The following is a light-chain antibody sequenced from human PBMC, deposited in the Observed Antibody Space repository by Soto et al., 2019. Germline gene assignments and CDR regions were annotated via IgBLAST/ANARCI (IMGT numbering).Light chain of an antibody. CDR1: SNDIGGHNH. CDR2: EVT. J-gene: IGLJ3*02. CDR3: CSYAGIITWV. Sequence: QSALTQPASVSGSPEQSITISCTGTSNDIGGHNHVSWYQQHPGNSPKLIIYEVTQRPSGVSNRFSASKSGTTASLTISGLQAEDEADYYCCSYAGIITWVCGGGTKLTVL. V-gene: IGLV2-23*02.